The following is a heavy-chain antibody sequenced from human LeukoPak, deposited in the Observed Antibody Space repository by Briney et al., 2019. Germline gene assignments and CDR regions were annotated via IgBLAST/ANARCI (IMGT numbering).Heavy chain of an antibody. V-gene: IGHV4-34*01. Sequence: GSLRLSCAASGFTFSSYSMNWIRQPPGKGLEWIGQIDHSGSTIYNPSLKSRVTISVDTSRNQFSLKVRSVTAADTAVYYCARVGSSAFDIWGQGTMVTVSS. CDR1: GFTFSSYS. J-gene: IGHJ3*02. CDR2: IDHSGST. D-gene: IGHD1-26*01. CDR3: ARVGSSAFDI.